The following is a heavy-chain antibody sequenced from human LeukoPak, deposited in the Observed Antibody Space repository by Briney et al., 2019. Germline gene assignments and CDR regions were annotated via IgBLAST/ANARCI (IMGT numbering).Heavy chain of an antibody. D-gene: IGHD6-19*01. CDR2: IYYSGST. CDR1: GGSISSSSYY. CDR3: ARLRGIAVAGTWLDYYYYYMDV. Sequence: PSETLSLTCTVSGGSISSSSYYWAWIRQPPGKGLEWIGSIYYSGSTYYNPSLKSRVTISVDTSKNQFSLKLSSVTAADTAVYYCARLRGIAVAGTWLDYYYYYMDVWGKGTTATVSS. J-gene: IGHJ6*03. V-gene: IGHV4-39*01.